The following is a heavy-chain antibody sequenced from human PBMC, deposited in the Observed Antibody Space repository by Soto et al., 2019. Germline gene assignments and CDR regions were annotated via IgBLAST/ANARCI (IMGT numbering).Heavy chain of an antibody. V-gene: IGHV4-30-2*01. Sequence: QLQLQESGSGLVKPSQTLSLTCAVSGGSISSGGYSWSWIRQPPGKGLEWIGYIYHSGSTDYNPSLKSRVTISVDMSKNQFSLKLSSVTAADTAVYYCASSHAGAHITAAVHWGQGTLVTVSS. CDR2: IYHSGST. CDR3: ASSHAGAHITAAVH. D-gene: IGHD6-13*01. CDR1: GGSISSGGYS. J-gene: IGHJ4*02.